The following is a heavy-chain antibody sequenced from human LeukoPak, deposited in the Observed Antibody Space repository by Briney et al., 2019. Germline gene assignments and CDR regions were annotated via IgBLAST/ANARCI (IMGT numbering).Heavy chain of an antibody. J-gene: IGHJ4*02. D-gene: IGHD6-13*01. CDR1: GGTFISYA. CDR3: ARGDSSSWLIFDY. V-gene: IGHV1-69*04. CDR2: IIPILGIA. Sequence: GASVKVSCKASGGTFISYAISWVRQAPGQGLEWMGRIIPILGIANYAQKFQGRVTITADKSTSTAYMELSSLRSEDTAVYYCARGDSSSWLIFDYWGQGTLVTVSS.